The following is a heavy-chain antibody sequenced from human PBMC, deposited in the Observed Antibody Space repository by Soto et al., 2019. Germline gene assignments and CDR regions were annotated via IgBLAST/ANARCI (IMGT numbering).Heavy chain of an antibody. CDR1: GFTFSSYG. Sequence: GGSLRLSCAASGFTFSSYGMHWVRQAPGKGLEWVAVISYDGSNKYYADSVKGRFTISRDNSKNTLYLQMNSLRAEDTAVYYCAKDAPFSSGYYPGRGSKMDVWGKGTTVTVSS. V-gene: IGHV3-30*18. D-gene: IGHD3-3*01. CDR2: ISYDGSNK. J-gene: IGHJ6*04. CDR3: AKDAPFSSGYYPGRGSKMDV.